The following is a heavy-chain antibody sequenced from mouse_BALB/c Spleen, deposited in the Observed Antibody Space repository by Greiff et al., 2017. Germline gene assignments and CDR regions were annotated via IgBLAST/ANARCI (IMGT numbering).Heavy chain of an antibody. D-gene: IGHD2-1*01. Sequence: EVKVEESGGGLMQPGGSMKLSCVASGFTFSNYWMNWVRQSPEKGLEWVAEIRLKSNNYATHYAESVKGRFTISRDDSKSSVYLQMNNLRAEDTGIYYCTRDGNYAWFAYWGQGTLVTVSA. CDR3: TRDGNYAWFAY. J-gene: IGHJ3*01. V-gene: IGHV6-6*02. CDR1: GFTFSNYW. CDR2: IRLKSNNYAT.